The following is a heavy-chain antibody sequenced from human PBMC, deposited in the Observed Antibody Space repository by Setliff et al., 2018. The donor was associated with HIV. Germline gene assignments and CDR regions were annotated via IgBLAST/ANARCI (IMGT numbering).Heavy chain of an antibody. CDR2: IYYSGST. D-gene: IGHD3-16*01. J-gene: IGHJ6*02. CDR3: ARDWAAPYYYGMDV. Sequence: PSETLSLTCTVSGGSISSHYWSWIRQPPGKGLEWIGYIYYSGSTNYNPSLKSRVTISIDTSKNQLSLKLSSVTAADTAVYYCARDWAAPYYYGMDVWGPGTTVTVSS. V-gene: IGHV4-59*11. CDR1: GGSISSHY.